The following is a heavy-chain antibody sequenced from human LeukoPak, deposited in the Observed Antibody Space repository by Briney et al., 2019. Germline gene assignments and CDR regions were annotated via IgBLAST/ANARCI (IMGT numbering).Heavy chain of an antibody. V-gene: IGHV3-74*01. CDR2: INTDGSST. Sequence: GGSLRLSCAASGFTFSSYWMHWVRQAPGKGLVWVSRINTDGSSTSYADSVKGRFTISRDNAKNTLYLQMNSLRAEDTAVYYCARSYGGNPDYYYYYMDVWGKGTTVTVSS. CDR3: ARSYGGNPDYYYYYMDV. J-gene: IGHJ6*03. CDR1: GFTFSSYW. D-gene: IGHD4-23*01.